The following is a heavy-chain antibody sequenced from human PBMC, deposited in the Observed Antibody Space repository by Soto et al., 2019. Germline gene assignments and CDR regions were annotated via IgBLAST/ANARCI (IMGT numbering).Heavy chain of an antibody. CDR1: GGTFSSYA. Sequence: SVKVSCKASGGTFSSYAISWVRQAPGQGLEWMGGIIPIFGTANYAQKFQGRVTITADKSTSTAYMERSSLRSEDTAVYYCARVHCSSTSCYRGGTYYYYGMDVWGQGTTVTVSS. CDR3: ARVHCSSTSCYRGGTYYYYGMDV. V-gene: IGHV1-69*06. J-gene: IGHJ6*02. CDR2: IIPIFGTA. D-gene: IGHD2-2*01.